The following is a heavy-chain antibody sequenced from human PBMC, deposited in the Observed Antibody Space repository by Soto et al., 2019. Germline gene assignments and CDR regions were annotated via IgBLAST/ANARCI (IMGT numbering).Heavy chain of an antibody. J-gene: IGHJ3*02. V-gene: IGHV4-4*02. CDR1: GGSLSGSNW. CDR2: IHHSGSP. Sequence: QVRLQESGPGLVKPSGTLSLTCAVSGGSLSGSNWWSWVRQPPGKGLEWIGKIHHSGSPNYNPSLQSRVTMLVDNSKNQLSLKVTSVTAADTAVYYFSRNKKKNFEGFDIWGQGTMVTVSS. CDR3: SRNKKKNFEGFDI.